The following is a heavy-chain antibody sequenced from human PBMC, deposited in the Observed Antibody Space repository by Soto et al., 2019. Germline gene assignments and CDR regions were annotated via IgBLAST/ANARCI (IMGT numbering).Heavy chain of an antibody. Sequence: SETLSLTCTVSGGSISSSYWSWIRQPAGKGLEWIGRIYTSGSTNYNPSLKSRVTMSVDTSKNQFSLKLSSVTAADTAVYYCATEMLWFGRQTNWFDPWGQGTLVTVSS. J-gene: IGHJ5*02. CDR1: GGSISSSY. D-gene: IGHD3-10*01. CDR3: ATEMLWFGRQTNWFDP. CDR2: IYTSGST. V-gene: IGHV4-4*07.